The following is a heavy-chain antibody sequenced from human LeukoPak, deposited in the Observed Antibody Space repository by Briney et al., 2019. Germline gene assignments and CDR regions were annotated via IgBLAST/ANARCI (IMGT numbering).Heavy chain of an antibody. J-gene: IGHJ4*02. CDR1: GGSISIYY. CDR3: ASNYYGSGSLDY. Sequence: SETLSLTCTVSGGSISIYYWSWIRQPPGKGLEWFGYIYYSGNTNYNPSLKSRVTRSVETSKNQFSLKLSSVTAAHTAVYYCASNYYGSGSLDYWGQGNLVTVSS. CDR2: IYYSGNT. V-gene: IGHV4-59*08. D-gene: IGHD3-10*01.